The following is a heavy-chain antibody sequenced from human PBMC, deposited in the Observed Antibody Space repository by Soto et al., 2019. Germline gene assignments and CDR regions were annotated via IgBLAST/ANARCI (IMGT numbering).Heavy chain of an antibody. CDR1: GFSISSRIYY. D-gene: IGHD3-22*01. Sequence: PSEPMSHTYTFSGFSISSRIYYLSWIRQPPGKGLEWIGSIYYSGSTYYNPSLKSRVTISADTSKNQFSLKLSSVTAADTAVYYCARQYRDSSGYLPRPRPNWLDPRGQGTLVTVSS. J-gene: IGHJ5*02. CDR3: ARQYRDSSGYLPRPRPNWLDP. CDR2: IYYSGST. V-gene: IGHV4-39*01.